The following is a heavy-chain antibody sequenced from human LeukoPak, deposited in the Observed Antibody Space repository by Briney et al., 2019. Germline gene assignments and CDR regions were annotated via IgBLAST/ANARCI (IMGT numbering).Heavy chain of an antibody. Sequence: SETLSLTCTVSGGSISSYYWSWIRQPPGKGLEWIGYVHYSGSTNYNPSLKSRVTISVDTSKNQFSLKLSSVTTADTAVYYCARASIVRRIWGGKSKSSFDYWGQGTLVTVSS. CDR2: VHYSGST. CDR1: GGSISSYY. CDR3: ARASIVRRIWGGKSKSSFDY. V-gene: IGHV4-59*01. D-gene: IGHD3-10*01. J-gene: IGHJ4*02.